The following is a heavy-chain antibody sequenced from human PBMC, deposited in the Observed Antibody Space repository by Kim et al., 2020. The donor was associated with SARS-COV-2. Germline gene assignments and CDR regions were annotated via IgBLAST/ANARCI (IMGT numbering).Heavy chain of an antibody. CDR2: IDPSDSYT. CDR1: GYSFTSYW. D-gene: IGHD3-10*01. CDR3: ATGRGVTLGPYP. V-gene: IGHV5-10-1*01. Sequence: GESLKISCKGSGYSFTSYWISWVRQMPGKGLEWMGRIDPSDSYTNYSPSFQGHVTISADKSISTAYLQWSSLKASYTAMYYCATGRGVTLGPYPWGQGTLVTVSS. J-gene: IGHJ5*02.